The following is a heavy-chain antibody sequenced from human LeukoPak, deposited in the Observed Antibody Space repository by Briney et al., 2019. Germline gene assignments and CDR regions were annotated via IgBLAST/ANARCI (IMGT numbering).Heavy chain of an antibody. V-gene: IGHV4-61*01. CDR3: AREERGYSYGWGTGGWYFDY. D-gene: IGHD5-18*01. CDR1: GGSVSSGSYY. J-gene: IGHJ4*02. Sequence: PSETLSLTCTVSGGSVSSGSYYWSWIRQPPGKGLEWIGYIYYSGSTNYNPSLKSRVTISVDTSKNQFSLKLSSVTAADTAVYYCAREERGYSYGWGTGGWYFDYWGQGTLVTVSS. CDR2: IYYSGST.